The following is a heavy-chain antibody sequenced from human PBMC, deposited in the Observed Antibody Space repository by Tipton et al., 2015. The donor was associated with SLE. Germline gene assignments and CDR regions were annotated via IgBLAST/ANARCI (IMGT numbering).Heavy chain of an antibody. V-gene: IGHV3-30-3*01. CDR3: ATGRGRDDGGIDAIDI. D-gene: IGHD3-16*01. J-gene: IGHJ3*02. CDR1: GFTFSRYE. CDR2: MSYDGSNT. Sequence: SLRLSCAASGFTFSRYEMNWVRQAPGKGLEWVAVMSYDGSNTYSADSVKGRITISRDKSKNTVYLQINSLRTEDTAVYYCATGRGRDDGGIDAIDIWGQGTVVTVSS.